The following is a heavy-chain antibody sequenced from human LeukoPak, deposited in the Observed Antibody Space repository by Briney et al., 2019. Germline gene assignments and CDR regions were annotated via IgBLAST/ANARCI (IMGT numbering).Heavy chain of an antibody. CDR1: GFTFSSYS. Sequence: GGSLRLSCAASGFTFSSYSMNWVRQAPGKGLEWVSSISSSRSYIYYADSVKGRFTISRDNAKNSLYLQMNSLRAEDTAVYYCAREWYNWNDPDYWGQGTLVTVSS. D-gene: IGHD1-1*01. J-gene: IGHJ4*02. CDR3: AREWYNWNDPDY. CDR2: ISSSRSYI. V-gene: IGHV3-21*01.